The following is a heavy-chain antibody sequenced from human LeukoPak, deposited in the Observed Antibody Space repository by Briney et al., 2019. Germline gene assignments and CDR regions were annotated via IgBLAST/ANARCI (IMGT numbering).Heavy chain of an antibody. CDR3: ARGSSSSVVDFDY. CDR1: GYTFTGYY. V-gene: IGHV1-2*02. J-gene: IGHJ4*02. Sequence: ASVKVSCKASGYTFTGYYMHWVRQAPGQGLEWMGWINPNSGGTNYAQKFQGRVTMTRDTSISTAYMELSRLRSDDTAVYYCARGSSSSVVDFDYWGQGTLVTVSS. D-gene: IGHD6-6*01. CDR2: INPNSGGT.